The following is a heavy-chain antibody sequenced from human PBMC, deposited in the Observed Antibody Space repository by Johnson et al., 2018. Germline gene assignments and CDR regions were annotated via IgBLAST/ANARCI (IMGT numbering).Heavy chain of an antibody. CDR1: GYTFTSYD. CDR2: MNPNSGNT. V-gene: IGHV1-8*01. CDR3: VRKGVTIFGVGKGDMDV. D-gene: IGHD3-3*01. Sequence: QVQLVQSGAEVKKPGASVKVSCKASGYTFTSYDINWVRQATGQGLEWMGWMNPNSGNTGYAQKFQGRVTMTRDTSISTAYMELSSLRSEDMAVYYCVRKGVTIFGVGKGDMDVWGNGTTVTVSS. J-gene: IGHJ6*03.